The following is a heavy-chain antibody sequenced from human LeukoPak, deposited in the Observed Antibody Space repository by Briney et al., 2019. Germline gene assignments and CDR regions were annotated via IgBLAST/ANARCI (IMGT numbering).Heavy chain of an antibody. Sequence: ASVKVSCKASGYIFTSHDISWVRQAPGQGLEWMGWIGPHNGNTNYAQRLQGRVTMTTDTSTSTAYMELRSLTSDDTAVYYCARGSSSSWYVWGQGTLVTVSS. CDR2: IGPHNGNT. V-gene: IGHV1-18*01. CDR1: GYIFTSHD. CDR3: ARGSSSSWYV. J-gene: IGHJ4*02. D-gene: IGHD6-13*01.